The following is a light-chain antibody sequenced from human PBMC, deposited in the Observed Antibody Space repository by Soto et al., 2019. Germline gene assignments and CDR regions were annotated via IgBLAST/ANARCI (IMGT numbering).Light chain of an antibody. CDR2: DVS. CDR3: CSYAGSYTFVV. V-gene: IGLV2-11*01. J-gene: IGLJ2*01. CDR1: SSDVGGYNY. Sequence: QSVLTQPRSVSGSPGQSVTISCTGTSSDVGGYNYVSWYQQHPGKAPKLMIYDVSKRPSGVPDRFSGSKSGNTASPTISGLQAEDEADYYCCSYAGSYTFVVFGGGTKLTVL.